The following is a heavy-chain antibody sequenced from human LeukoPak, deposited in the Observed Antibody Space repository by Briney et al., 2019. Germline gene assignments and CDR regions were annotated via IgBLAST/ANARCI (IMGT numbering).Heavy chain of an antibody. CDR1: GFTLTTYY. CDR2: INPSICST. CDR3: YRDHGYYVSRCYYPSWWFDP. J-gene: IGHJ5*02. V-gene: IGHV1-46*03. D-gene: IGHD3-22*01. Sequence: ASVNVSCTVSGFTLTTYYITRVRQSPGQGLESMGRINPSICSTSYTQKFQGRDSMTSDTSTSTDYMELIRLSSVDTAVYACYRDHGYYVSRCYYPSWWFDPWGQGTLVTVSS.